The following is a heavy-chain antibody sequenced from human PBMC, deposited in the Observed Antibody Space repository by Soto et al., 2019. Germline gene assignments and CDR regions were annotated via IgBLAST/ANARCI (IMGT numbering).Heavy chain of an antibody. Sequence: ASVKVSCKASGYTFTSYGISWVRQAPGQGLEWMGWISAYNGNTNYAQKLQGRVTMTTDTSTSTAYTELRSLRSDDTAVYYCARGRITIFGVVIPPDVWGQGTTVTVSS. V-gene: IGHV1-18*01. CDR3: ARGRITIFGVVIPPDV. D-gene: IGHD3-3*01. J-gene: IGHJ6*02. CDR1: GYTFTSYG. CDR2: ISAYNGNT.